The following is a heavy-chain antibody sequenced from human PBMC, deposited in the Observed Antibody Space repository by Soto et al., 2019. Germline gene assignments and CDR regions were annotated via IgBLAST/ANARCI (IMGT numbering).Heavy chain of an antibody. CDR2: ISNSGSI. CDR1: GFSIDDFA. Sequence: PGGSLRLSCAASGFSIDDFAMHWVRQAPGKGLEWVSHISNSGSIYYADSVKGRFTISRDNAKNSLYLQMNSLRAEDTAVYYCARDHGSYARTLNWFDPWGQGTLVTVPS. J-gene: IGHJ5*02. D-gene: IGHD1-26*01. CDR3: ARDHGSYARTLNWFDP. V-gene: IGHV3-48*03.